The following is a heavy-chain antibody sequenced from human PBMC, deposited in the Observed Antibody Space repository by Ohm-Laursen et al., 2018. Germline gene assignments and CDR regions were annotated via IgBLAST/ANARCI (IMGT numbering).Heavy chain of an antibody. CDR2: IIPIFGTT. CDR3: ARKSGSYFDY. Sequence: VASVKVSCKASGGTFRSYAISWVRQAPGQGLEWMGGIIPIFGTTNSAQNFHGRVTITADESTSTAYMELNSLRSEDTAVYYCARKSGSYFDYWGQGTLVTVSS. V-gene: IGHV1-69*13. CDR1: GGTFRSYA. J-gene: IGHJ4*02. D-gene: IGHD1-26*01.